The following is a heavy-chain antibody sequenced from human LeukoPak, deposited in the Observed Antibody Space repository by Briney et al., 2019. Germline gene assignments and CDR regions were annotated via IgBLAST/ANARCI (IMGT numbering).Heavy chain of an antibody. CDR3: ARQGYCSSTSCSAPVGY. J-gene: IGHJ4*02. CDR2: INHSGST. D-gene: IGHD2-2*01. Sequence: SETLSLTCAVYGGSFSGYYWSWLRQPPGKGLEWIGEINHSGSTNYNPSLKSRVTISVDTSNNQFSLKRSSVAAADTAVYYCARQGYCSSTSCSAPVGYWGQGTLVTVSS. V-gene: IGHV4-34*01. CDR1: GGSFSGYY.